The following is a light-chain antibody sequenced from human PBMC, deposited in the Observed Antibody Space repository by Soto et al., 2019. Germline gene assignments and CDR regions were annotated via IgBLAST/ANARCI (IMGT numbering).Light chain of an antibody. CDR1: SGSIATSY. J-gene: IGLJ3*02. V-gene: IGLV6-57*03. CDR2: DDN. Sequence: NFMLTQPHSVSEPPGKTVTISCTRNSGSIATSYVQWYQQRPDSAPTTIIYDDNQRPSGVPVRFSGSIDSSSNSASLTISGLKTEDEADYYCQSYGSGNWVFGGGTKLTVL. CDR3: QSYGSGNWV.